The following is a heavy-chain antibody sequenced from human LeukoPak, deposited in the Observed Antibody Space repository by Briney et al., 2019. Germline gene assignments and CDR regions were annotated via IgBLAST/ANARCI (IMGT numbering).Heavy chain of an antibody. CDR1: GFTFSSYS. D-gene: IGHD6-13*01. CDR2: ISTSGSTI. CDR3: ARDATTATGWVYMDV. Sequence: PGGSLRLSCAASGFTFSSYSMNWVRQAPGKGLEWVSHISTSGSTIYYANSVKGRFTTSRDNAKNSLYLQMNSLRAEDTALYYCARDATTATGWVYMDVWGKGTTVTISS. J-gene: IGHJ6*03. V-gene: IGHV3-48*04.